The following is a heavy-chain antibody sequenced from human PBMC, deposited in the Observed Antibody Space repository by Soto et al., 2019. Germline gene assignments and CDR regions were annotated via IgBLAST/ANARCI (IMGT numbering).Heavy chain of an antibody. CDR3: ARSVTADY. D-gene: IGHD4-4*01. V-gene: IGHV1-46*03. J-gene: IGHJ4*02. Sequence: QVQLVQSGAEVKKPGASVKVSCKASGYTITSDYRNWLRQAPGQGLEWMGIINPIGCSTSYAQKFQVRVTMTGDTSTSTVYMELSSLRSDDTAVYYCARSVTADYWGQGTLVTVSS. CDR1: GYTITSDY. CDR2: INPIGCST.